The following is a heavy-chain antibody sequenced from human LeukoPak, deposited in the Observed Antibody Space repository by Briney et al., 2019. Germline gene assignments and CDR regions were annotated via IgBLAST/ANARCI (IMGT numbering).Heavy chain of an antibody. CDR3: AKDNGGYDGVDY. CDR2: MSYDGSNE. Sequence: PGRSLRLSCEASGFTFKNYGMYWVRQAPGKGLEWVALMSYDGSNEYYGDSVKGRFTISRDNSKNMLYLQMNSLRPEDTAVYYCAKDNGGYDGVDYWGQGTLVTVSS. D-gene: IGHD5-12*01. V-gene: IGHV3-30*18. J-gene: IGHJ4*02. CDR1: GFTFKNYG.